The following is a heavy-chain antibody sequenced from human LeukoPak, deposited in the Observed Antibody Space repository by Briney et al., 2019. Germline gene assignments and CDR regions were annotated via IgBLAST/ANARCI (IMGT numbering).Heavy chain of an antibody. J-gene: IGHJ1*01. CDR2: IKSDGST. CDR1: GFTFSSYW. V-gene: IGHV3-74*01. D-gene: IGHD3-22*01. Sequence: GGSLRLSCAASGFTFSSYWMHWVRQAPGKGLVWVSRIKSDGSTNYTDSVKGRFTISRDNAKNTVSLQMNSLRAEDTGVYFCARAPSEIGGYYPEYFRHWGQGTLVTVSS. CDR3: ARAPSEIGGYYPEYFRH.